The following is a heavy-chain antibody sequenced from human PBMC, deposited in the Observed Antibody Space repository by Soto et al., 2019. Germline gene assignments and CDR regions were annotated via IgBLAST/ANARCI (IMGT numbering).Heavy chain of an antibody. D-gene: IGHD2-2*01. CDR3: TRAAHPAANRWSDY. CDR2: IRSKAYGGTT. Sequence: GGSLRLCCTACGLTFGDYAMSWFRQAPGKGLEWVGFIRSKAYGGTTEYAASVKGRFTISRDDSKSIAYLQMNSLKTEDTAVYYCTRAAHPAANRWSDYWGQGTLVTVSS. J-gene: IGHJ4*02. CDR1: GLTFGDYA. V-gene: IGHV3-49*03.